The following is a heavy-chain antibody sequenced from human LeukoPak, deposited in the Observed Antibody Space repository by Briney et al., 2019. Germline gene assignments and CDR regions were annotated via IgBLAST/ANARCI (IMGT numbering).Heavy chain of an antibody. V-gene: IGHV4-59*01. CDR3: AKDSYGSGSYYNEGSFD. Sequence: SETLSLTCTVSGGYISSYSWSWIRQPPGKGLEWIGYIYYSGSTNYNPSLKSRVTISVDTSKNQFSLKLRSVTAADTAVYYCAKDSYGSGSYYNEGSFDWGQGTLVTVSS. J-gene: IGHJ4*02. D-gene: IGHD3-10*01. CDR2: IYYSGST. CDR1: GGYISSYS.